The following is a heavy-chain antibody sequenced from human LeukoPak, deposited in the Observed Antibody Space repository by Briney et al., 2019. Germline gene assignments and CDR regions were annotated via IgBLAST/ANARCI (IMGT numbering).Heavy chain of an antibody. D-gene: IGHD3-10*01. Sequence: SETLSLTCTVSGGSISSYYWSWIRQPPGKGLKWIGYIYYSGSTNYNPSLKSRVTISVDTSKNQFSLKLSSVTAADTAVYYCAGATYYYGSGSLDYWGQGTLVTVSS. CDR1: GGSISSYY. J-gene: IGHJ4*02. CDR3: AGATYYYGSGSLDY. V-gene: IGHV4-59*01. CDR2: IYYSGST.